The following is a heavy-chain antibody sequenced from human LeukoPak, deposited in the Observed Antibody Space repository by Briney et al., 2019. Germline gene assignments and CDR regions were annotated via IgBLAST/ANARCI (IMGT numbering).Heavy chain of an antibody. Sequence: SETLSLTCTFSVGSINNYYWIGIPQPAGKGLEGIGRIYTRGSTNYNPALKSRVTMSVDTYKNKFSLKLRSVTAADRAVYYCARGRYCRDDICYGGDAFDIWGQGTMVSVSS. D-gene: IGHD2-15*01. J-gene: IGHJ3*02. V-gene: IGHV4-4*07. CDR2: IYTRGST. CDR1: VGSINNYY. CDR3: ARGRYCRDDICYGGDAFDI.